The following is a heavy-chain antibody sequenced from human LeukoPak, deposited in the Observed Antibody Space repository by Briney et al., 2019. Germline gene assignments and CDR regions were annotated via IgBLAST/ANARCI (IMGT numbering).Heavy chain of an antibody. D-gene: IGHD1-14*01. CDR1: GCTFSSYG. CDR2: IRYDGSNK. Sequence: HAGRSLRPSCAASGCTFSSYGMHCVRQAPGKGLEWVAFIRYDGSNKYYADSVKGRFTISRNNSKNTLYLQMNSLRAEDTAVYYCAQAQGGIWYYFDYWGQGTLVTVSS. J-gene: IGHJ4*02. CDR3: AQAQGGIWYYFDY. V-gene: IGHV3-30*02.